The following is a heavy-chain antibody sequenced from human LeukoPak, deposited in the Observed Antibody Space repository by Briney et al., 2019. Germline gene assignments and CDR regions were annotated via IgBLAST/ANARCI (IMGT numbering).Heavy chain of an antibody. CDR1: GYTFTGYY. J-gene: IGHJ5*02. CDR2: INPNSGGT. Sequence: ASVKVSCKASGYTFTGYYMHWVRQAPGQGLEWMGWINPNSGGTNYAQKFQGRVTMTRDTSISTAYMELSRLRSDDTAVYYCARDSGSGSYDWFDPWGQGILVTVSS. D-gene: IGHD3-10*01. CDR3: ARDSGSGSYDWFDP. V-gene: IGHV1-2*02.